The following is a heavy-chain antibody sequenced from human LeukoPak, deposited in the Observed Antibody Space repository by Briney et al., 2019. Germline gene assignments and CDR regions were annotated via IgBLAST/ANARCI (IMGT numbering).Heavy chain of an antibody. CDR1: GYTFTSYG. V-gene: IGHV1-18*01. CDR2: ISAYNGNT. D-gene: IGHD3-22*01. CDR3: ARSLGYYDSSGYYLNYYYYYYMDV. Sequence: ASVKVSCKASGYTFTSYGISWVRQAPGQGLEWMGWISAYNGNTNYAQKLQGRVTMTTDTSASTAYMELRSLRSDDTAVYYCARSLGYYDSSGYYLNYYYYYYMDVWGKGTPVTVSS. J-gene: IGHJ6*03.